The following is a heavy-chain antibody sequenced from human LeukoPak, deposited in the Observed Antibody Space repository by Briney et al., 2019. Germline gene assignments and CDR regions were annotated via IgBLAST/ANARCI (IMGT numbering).Heavy chain of an antibody. CDR1: GGTFSSYV. CDR2: MNPNSGNT. CDR3: ATVNQDSSGYYDGLD. V-gene: IGHV1-8*02. Sequence: ASVNVSRKASGGTFSSYVITWVRQAPGQGLEWMGWMNPNSGNTGYAQKFQGRVTMTEDTSTDTAYMELSSLRSEDTAVYYCATVNQDSSGYYDGLDWGQGTLVTVS. J-gene: IGHJ4*02. D-gene: IGHD3-22*01.